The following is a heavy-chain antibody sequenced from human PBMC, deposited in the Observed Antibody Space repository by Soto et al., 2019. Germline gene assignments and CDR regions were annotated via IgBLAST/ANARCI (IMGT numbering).Heavy chain of an antibody. J-gene: IGHJ4*02. CDR2: ISYDGSNK. D-gene: IGHD2-8*01. CDR1: GFTFSSYG. V-gene: IGHV3-30-3*01. CDR3: ARDFCPVPTCYDF. Sequence: PGGSLRLSCAASGFTFSSYGMHWVRQAPGKGLEWVAVISYDGSNKYYADSVKGRFTISRDNSKNTLYLQMNSLRAEDTAVYYCARDFCPVPTCYDFWGQGVMVTVST.